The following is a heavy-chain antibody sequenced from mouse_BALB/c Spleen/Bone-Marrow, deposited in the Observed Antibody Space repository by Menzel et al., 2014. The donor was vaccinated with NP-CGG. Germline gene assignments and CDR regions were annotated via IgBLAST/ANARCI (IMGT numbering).Heavy chain of an antibody. CDR3: ARNGYYYSMDY. Sequence: VQFLESGPGLVQPSHSLSITCTVRGFSLTSDGVHWVRQPPTKGLEWLGVMWSGGSTDYNAALISRLRISKDNSRSQVFFKMSSLQTKDTAIYYCARNGYYYSMDYSGQGTSGAGSS. V-gene: IGHV2-2*02. CDR1: GFSLTSDG. CDR2: MWSGGST. J-gene: IGHJ4*01. D-gene: IGHD2-2*01.